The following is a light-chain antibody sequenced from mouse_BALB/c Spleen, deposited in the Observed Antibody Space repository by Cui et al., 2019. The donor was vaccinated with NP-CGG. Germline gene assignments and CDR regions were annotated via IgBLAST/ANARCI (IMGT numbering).Light chain of an antibody. Sequence: DIQVTQSTASQSASTGERVTITCLASQAIGTWLAWYQQKPGKSPQLLIYAATSLADGVPSRFSGSGSGTKFSFKISSLQAEDFVSYYCQQRDSTPYTFGGGTKLEIK. V-gene: IGKV12-98*01. CDR1: QAIGTW. CDR3: QQRDSTPYT. J-gene: IGKJ2*01. CDR2: AAT.